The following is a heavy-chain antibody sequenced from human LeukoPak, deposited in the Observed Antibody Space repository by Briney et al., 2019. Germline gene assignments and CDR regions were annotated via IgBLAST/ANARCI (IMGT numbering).Heavy chain of an antibody. CDR1: GGSINSYY. J-gene: IGHJ4*02. CDR3: ARGGDTAMVTAFDY. Sequence: PSETLSLTCTVPGGSINSYYWSWIRQPPGKGLEWIGYIYYSGSTNYNPSLKSRVTISVDTSKNQFSPKLSSVTAADTAVYYCARGGDTAMVTAFDYWGQGTLVTVSS. D-gene: IGHD5-18*01. CDR2: IYYSGST. V-gene: IGHV4-59*01.